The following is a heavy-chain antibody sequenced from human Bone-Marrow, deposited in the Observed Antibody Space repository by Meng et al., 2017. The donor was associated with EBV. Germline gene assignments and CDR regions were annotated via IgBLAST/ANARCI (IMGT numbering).Heavy chain of an antibody. J-gene: IGHJ4*02. CDR2: IDVGNANT. D-gene: IGHD3-22*01. CDR3: ARRYYDVTGYYYFDF. Sequence: QVQLVQSGAEVKKPGASAKVSCKASGYTFRSYAIHWVRQAPGQSLEWMGWIDVGNANTKYSQKFQDRVTITRETFASTVYMELSRLTSEDTAVYYCARRYYDVTGYYYFDFWGQGTLVTVSS. CDR1: GYTFRSYA. V-gene: IGHV1-3*01.